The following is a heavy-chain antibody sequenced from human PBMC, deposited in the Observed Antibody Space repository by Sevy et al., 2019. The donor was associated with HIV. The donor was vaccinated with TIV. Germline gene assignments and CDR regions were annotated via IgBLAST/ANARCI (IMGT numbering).Heavy chain of an antibody. Sequence: ASVKVSCKASGGTFSSYAISWVRQAPGQGLEWMGGIIPIFGTANYAQKFQGRVTITADESTSTAYMELSSLRSEDSAVYYCARLDTEDAFDIWGQGTMVTVSS. CDR3: ARLDTEDAFDI. V-gene: IGHV1-69*13. J-gene: IGHJ3*02. CDR1: GGTFSSYA. D-gene: IGHD3-9*01. CDR2: IIPIFGTA.